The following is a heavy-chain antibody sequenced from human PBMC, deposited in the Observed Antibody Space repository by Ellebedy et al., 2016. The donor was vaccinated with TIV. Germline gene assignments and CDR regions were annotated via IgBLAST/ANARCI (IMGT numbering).Heavy chain of an antibody. V-gene: IGHV1-69*13. CDR2: IVAIFGTA. CDR3: ARGRGYNYGYPTEGGLFDS. J-gene: IGHJ4*02. CDR1: GGTFNKYA. D-gene: IGHD5-18*01. Sequence: ASVKVSCXTSGGTFNKYAISWVRQAPGQGLAWMGGIVAIFGTAKHAQKFQGRVTITADEGTRTAYMELSSLRSEDTAVYYCARGRGYNYGYPTEGGLFDSWGQGTLVTVSS.